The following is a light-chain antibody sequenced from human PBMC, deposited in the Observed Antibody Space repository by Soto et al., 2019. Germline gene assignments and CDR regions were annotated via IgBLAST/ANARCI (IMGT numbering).Light chain of an antibody. CDR3: QQYGTSPWT. CDR2: AAS. V-gene: IGKV3-20*01. CDR1: QSVSNTY. J-gene: IGKJ1*01. Sequence: EIVLTQSPGTLSVSPGERATLSCRASQSVSNTYLAWYQQKPGQAPRLLIYAASNRATGIPDRVSGSGSGTDFTLTISRLEPEDFAVYYCQQYGTSPWTFGQGTEVEIK.